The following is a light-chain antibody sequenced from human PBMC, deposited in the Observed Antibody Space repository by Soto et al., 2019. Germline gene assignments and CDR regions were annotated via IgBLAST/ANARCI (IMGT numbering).Light chain of an antibody. CDR1: SSDIGGYNY. CDR3: TSFAGNFNVV. CDR2: EVT. V-gene: IGLV2-8*01. J-gene: IGLJ2*01. Sequence: QSVLTQPPSASGSPGQSVTISCTGTSSDIGGYNYVSWYQQPPGKAPKLMIYEVTKRPSGVPDRFSGSKSGNTASLTVSWFQAEDEADYYCTSFAGNFNVVFGGGTKLTVL.